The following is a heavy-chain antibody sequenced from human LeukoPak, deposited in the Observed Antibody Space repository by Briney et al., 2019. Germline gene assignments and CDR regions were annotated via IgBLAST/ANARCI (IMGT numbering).Heavy chain of an antibody. J-gene: IGHJ4*02. V-gene: IGHV4-34*01. D-gene: IGHD6-19*01. CDR3: ARICSGSSGRLEEIDY. Sequence: SETLSLTCAVYGGSFSGYYWSWIRQPPGKGLEWIGEINHSGSTNYNPSLKSRVTISVDTSKNQFSLKLSSVTAADTAVYYCARICSGSSGRLEEIDYWGQGTLVTVSS. CDR1: GGSFSGYY. CDR2: INHSGST.